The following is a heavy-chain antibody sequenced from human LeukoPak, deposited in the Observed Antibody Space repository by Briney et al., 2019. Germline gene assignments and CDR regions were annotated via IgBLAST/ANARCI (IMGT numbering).Heavy chain of an antibody. CDR2: IIPMLGIT. D-gene: IGHD2-2*01. CDR3: AREDCTSSSCYASLR. Sequence: SVKVSCKASGGTLSSYGLSWVRQAPGQGLEWMGRIIPMLGITNYAQKFHDRVTITADISTRTAYMELSSLRSEDTAMYYCAREDCTSSSCYASLRWGQGTLVTVSS. J-gene: IGHJ4*02. CDR1: GGTLSSYG. V-gene: IGHV1-69*04.